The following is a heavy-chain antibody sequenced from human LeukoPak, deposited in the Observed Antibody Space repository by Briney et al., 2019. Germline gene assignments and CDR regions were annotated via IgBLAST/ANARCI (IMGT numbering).Heavy chain of an antibody. J-gene: IGHJ4*02. CDR1: GFTFTDFF. V-gene: IGHV3-72*01. Sequence: PGGSLSLSCAASGFTFTDFFMDWVRLTPGKGLEWIGRSGNKARSYSAEYAASVQGRFTISRDESKNSLYLQMNSLKTEDTAVYYCSRVVSVAGSDYLDYWGQGTLVTVSS. CDR2: SGNKARSYSA. D-gene: IGHD6-19*01. CDR3: SRVVSVAGSDYLDY.